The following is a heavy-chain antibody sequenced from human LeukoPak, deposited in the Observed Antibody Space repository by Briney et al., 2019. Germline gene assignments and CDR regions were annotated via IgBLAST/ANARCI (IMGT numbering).Heavy chain of an antibody. CDR1: GFTFSNAW. D-gene: IGHD6-19*01. Sequence: GGSLRLSCAASGFTFSNAWMSWVRQAPGKGLEWVGRIKSKTDGGTTDYAAPVKGRFTISRDDSKNTLYLQMNSLKTEDTAVYYCARRGAVAGTFDYWGQGTLVTVSS. CDR3: ARRGAVAGTFDY. J-gene: IGHJ4*02. V-gene: IGHV3-15*01. CDR2: IKSKTDGGTT.